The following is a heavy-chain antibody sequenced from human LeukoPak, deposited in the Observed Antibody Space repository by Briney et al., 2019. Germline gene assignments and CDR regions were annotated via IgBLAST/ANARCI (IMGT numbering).Heavy chain of an antibody. CDR3: ARDPAADEVGLDY. CDR1: GYIFTGYF. Sequence: ASVKVSCKASGYIFTGYFMHWVRQAPGQGLEWMGWISPISGGTNYAQKFQDRVTMTRDTSISTAYMELSSLRSDDTAVYYCARDPAADEVGLDYWGQGTLVTVSS. J-gene: IGHJ4*02. V-gene: IGHV1-2*02. CDR2: ISPISGGT. D-gene: IGHD6-13*01.